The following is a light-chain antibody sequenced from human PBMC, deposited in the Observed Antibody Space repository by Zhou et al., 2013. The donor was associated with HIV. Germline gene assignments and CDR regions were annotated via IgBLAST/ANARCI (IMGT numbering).Light chain of an antibody. CDR1: QDISHY. J-gene: IGKJ3*01. V-gene: IGKV1-16*02. CDR3: HQYKRHPFT. CDR2: DAS. Sequence: DIQMTQSPSSLSASVGDRVTITCRASQDISHYLAWFQLKPGKAPKSLIYDASTLQSGVPSKFSGSGSGTEFTLTISSLQPEDFATYYCHQYKRHPFTFGPGTRVEMK.